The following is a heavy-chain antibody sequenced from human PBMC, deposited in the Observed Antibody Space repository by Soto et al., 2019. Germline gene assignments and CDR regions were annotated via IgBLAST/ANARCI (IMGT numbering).Heavy chain of an antibody. Sequence: EVQLLESGGGLVQPGGSLRLSCAASGFNFKTYSMNWVRQAPGKGLEWVSYISETSIAIYYRDSVKGRFTISRDNAKKTLYLQMNSLRDEDTAVYYCATLQLGREEIFDSWGQGTLVTVSS. CDR1: GFNFKTYS. D-gene: IGHD1-1*01. V-gene: IGHV3-48*02. CDR2: ISETSIAI. CDR3: ATLQLGREEIFDS. J-gene: IGHJ4*02.